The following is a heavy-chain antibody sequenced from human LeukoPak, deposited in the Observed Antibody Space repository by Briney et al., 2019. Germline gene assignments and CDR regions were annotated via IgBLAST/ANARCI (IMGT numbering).Heavy chain of an antibody. J-gene: IGHJ4*02. CDR3: ATTMYYFDSSDYLAGFDY. CDR2: IYTSGST. CDR1: GGSISSYY. D-gene: IGHD3-22*01. V-gene: IGHV4-4*07. Sequence: SETLSLTCTVSGGSISSYYWSWIRQPAGKGLEWIGRIYTSGSTNYNPSLKSRVTMSVDTSKNQFSLKLSSVTAADTAVYYCATTMYYFDSSDYLAGFDYWGQGTLVTVSS.